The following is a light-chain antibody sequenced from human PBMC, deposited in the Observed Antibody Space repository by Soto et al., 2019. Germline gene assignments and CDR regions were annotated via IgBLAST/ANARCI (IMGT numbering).Light chain of an antibody. Sequence: DIQMTQSPSTLSASVGDRVTITCRASQSISSWLACYQQKPGKAPKLLIYKASSLESGVPSRCGGSVSGTEYALTISSLPADDFATYCYQQYNYFPTFGQGTKVEIK. CDR2: KAS. V-gene: IGKV1-5*03. CDR3: QQYNYFPT. J-gene: IGKJ1*01. CDR1: QSISSW.